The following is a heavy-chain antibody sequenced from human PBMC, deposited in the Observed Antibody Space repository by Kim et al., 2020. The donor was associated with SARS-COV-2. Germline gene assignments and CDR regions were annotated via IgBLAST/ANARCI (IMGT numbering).Heavy chain of an antibody. Sequence: GGSLRLSCAASGFALETFIMHWVRQAPGKGLEYVASTTRDGAFAFYANSVKDRFIISRDNSNNTMYLQMGSLRSDDTAVYYCSRGGMQPLFLSRGDYFDFWGQGSLVTVSS. CDR3: SRGGMQPLFLSRGDYFDF. V-gene: IGHV3-64*01. D-gene: IGHD2-21*01. J-gene: IGHJ4*02. CDR2: TTRDGAFA. CDR1: GFALETFI.